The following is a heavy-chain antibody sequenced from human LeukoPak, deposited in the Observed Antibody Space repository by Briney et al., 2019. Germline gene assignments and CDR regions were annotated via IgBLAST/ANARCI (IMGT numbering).Heavy chain of an antibody. Sequence: GGSLRLSCAASGLTFSDYAMNWVRQAPGKGLEGVSDFSGSGGSAYYVDSVKGRFTISRDNSKNTLYLQMNSLRAEDTAVYYCAKDLWGASYVGGDAFDIWGQGTMVTVSS. CDR1: GLTFSDYA. CDR2: FSGSGGSA. V-gene: IGHV3-23*01. CDR3: AKDLWGASYVGGDAFDI. J-gene: IGHJ3*02. D-gene: IGHD1-26*01.